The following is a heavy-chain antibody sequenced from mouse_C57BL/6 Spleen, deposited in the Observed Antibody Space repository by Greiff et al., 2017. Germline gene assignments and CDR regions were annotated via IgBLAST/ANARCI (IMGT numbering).Heavy chain of an antibody. Sequence: EVKLVESGGGLVQPGGSLSLSCAASGFTFTDYYMSWVRQPPGQALEWLGFIRNKANGYTTEYSASVKGRFTISRDNSQSILYLQMNALRDEDSATYYCARYGYGNYPYAMDYWGQGTSVTVSA. J-gene: IGHJ4*01. D-gene: IGHD2-1*01. CDR2: IRNKANGYTT. CDR3: ARYGYGNYPYAMDY. CDR1: GFTFTDYY. V-gene: IGHV7-3*01.